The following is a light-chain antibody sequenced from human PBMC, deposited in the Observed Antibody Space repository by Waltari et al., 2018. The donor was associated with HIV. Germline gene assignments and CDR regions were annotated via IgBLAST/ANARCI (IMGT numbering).Light chain of an antibody. V-gene: IGLV2-14*03. CDR1: RSDVGGYNY. Sequence: QSALTQPASVSGSPGQSITISCTGTRSDVGGYNYVYWYPRHPGEAPKLIIYDVSNRPPGVSIRCSGSKSATASSLTISGLQAEDESDYYCSSYTIKSTLEFGGGTNLTVL. CDR3: SSYTIKSTLE. CDR2: DVS. J-gene: IGLJ2*01.